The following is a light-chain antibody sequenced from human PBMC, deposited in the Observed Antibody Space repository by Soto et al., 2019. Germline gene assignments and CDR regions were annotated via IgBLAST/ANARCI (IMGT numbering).Light chain of an antibody. V-gene: IGLV2-14*03. CDR3: ISYTDRQSYL. J-gene: IGLJ1*01. CDR2: AVS. CDR1: SSDIGSYNH. Sequence: QSVLTQPACVSGCPGQSMTISCSGTSSDIGSYNHVAWYQQFPGKSPKLMIYAVSDRPSGVSDRFSGSKSGITASLTISGLQTEDEADYYCISYTDRQSYLFGTGTKVTVL.